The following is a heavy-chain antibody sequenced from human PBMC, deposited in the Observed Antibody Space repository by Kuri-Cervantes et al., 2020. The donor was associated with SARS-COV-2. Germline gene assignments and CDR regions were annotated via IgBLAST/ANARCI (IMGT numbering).Heavy chain of an antibody. V-gene: IGHV4-39*01. Sequence: SETLSLTCTVSGGSISSSSYYWGWIRQPPGKGLEWIGSIYHSGSTYYNPSLKSRVTISVDTSKNQFSLKLSSVTAADAAVYYCARHQRGPQRYDSSGKFDYWGQGTLVTVSS. J-gene: IGHJ4*02. CDR1: GGSISSSSYY. CDR3: ARHQRGPQRYDSSGKFDY. D-gene: IGHD3-22*01. CDR2: IYHSGST.